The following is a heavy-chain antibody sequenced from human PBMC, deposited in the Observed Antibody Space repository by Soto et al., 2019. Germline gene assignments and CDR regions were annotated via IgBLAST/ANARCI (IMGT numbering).Heavy chain of an antibody. CDR1: GYTFTGYY. CDR2: INPNSGST. Sequence: ASVKVSCKASGYTFTGYYMHWVRQAPGQGLEWMGWINPNSGSTSYAQKFQGRVTMTRDTSTSTVYMELSRLRSEDTAVYYCARRISYDFWSGYSILESWFDPWGQGTLVTVSS. CDR3: ARRISYDFWSGYSILESWFDP. J-gene: IGHJ5*02. D-gene: IGHD3-3*01. V-gene: IGHV1-2*02.